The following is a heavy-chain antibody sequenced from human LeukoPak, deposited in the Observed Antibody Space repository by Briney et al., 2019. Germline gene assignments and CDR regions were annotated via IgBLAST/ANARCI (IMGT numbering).Heavy chain of an antibody. CDR2: INSVGGST. D-gene: IGHD6-19*01. V-gene: IGHV3-74*01. CDR3: ASEAVAGTGDWFDP. CDR1: GFTFSSYL. J-gene: IGHJ5*02. Sequence: GGSLRLSCVGSGFTFSSYLMYWVCHGPGKGLVWVSRINSVGGSTCYADSVKGRFTSSRDNAKSTLYLQLNSLRAEDTAVYYCASEAVAGTGDWFDPWGQGTLVTVSS.